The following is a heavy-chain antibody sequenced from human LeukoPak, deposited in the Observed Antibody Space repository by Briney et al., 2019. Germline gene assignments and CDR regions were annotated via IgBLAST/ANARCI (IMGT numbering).Heavy chain of an antibody. D-gene: IGHD1-7*01. V-gene: IGHV4-61*02. CDR1: GGSISSGSYY. Sequence: SETLSLTCTVSGGSISSGSYYWSWIRQPAGKGLEWIGRIYTSGSTNYNPSLKSRVTISVDTSKNQFSLKLSSVAAADTAVYYCARSENWNFKAFDIWGQGTMVTVSS. CDR3: ARSENWNFKAFDI. J-gene: IGHJ3*02. CDR2: IYTSGST.